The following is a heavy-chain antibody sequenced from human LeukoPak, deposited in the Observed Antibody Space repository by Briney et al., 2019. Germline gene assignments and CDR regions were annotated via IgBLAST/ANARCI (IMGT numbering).Heavy chain of an antibody. CDR3: ARAALGYDILTGAFDY. V-gene: IGHV1-18*01. J-gene: IGHJ4*02. CDR2: ISTSTGDT. Sequence: ASVKVSCKTSGYSFILYGISWVRQAPGQGPEWMGWISTSTGDTKYTQKFQGRVTLTTDTSTSTAYMELRSLRSDDTAVYYCARAALGYDILTGAFDYWGQGTLVTVSS. CDR1: GYSFILYG. D-gene: IGHD3-9*01.